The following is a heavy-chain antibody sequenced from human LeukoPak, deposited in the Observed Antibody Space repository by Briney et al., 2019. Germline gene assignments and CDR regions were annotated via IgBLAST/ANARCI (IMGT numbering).Heavy chain of an antibody. CDR1: GGSFRDYA. V-gene: IGHV1-69*13. Sequence: SVKVSCTASGGSFRDYAISWVRRAPGQGLQWLGGIVPMFGTANYAQQLQGRVTITADESTTTVYMELNSLRSEDTAVYYCARDLAAAGIGESDSWGQGTLVTVSS. J-gene: IGHJ4*02. CDR3: ARDLAAAGIGESDS. CDR2: IVPMFGTA. D-gene: IGHD6-13*01.